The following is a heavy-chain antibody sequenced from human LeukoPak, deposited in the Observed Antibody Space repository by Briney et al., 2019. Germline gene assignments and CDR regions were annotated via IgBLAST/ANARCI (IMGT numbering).Heavy chain of an antibody. D-gene: IGHD6-13*01. CDR3: ARGKGIAAAGTGWFDP. J-gene: IGHJ5*02. CDR1: GGSISSGDYY. Sequence: SETLSLTCTVSGGSISSGDYYWSWIRQPPGKGLEWIGYIYYSGSTYYNPSLKSRVTISVDTSKNQFSLKLSSVTAADTAVYYCARGKGIAAAGTGWFDPWGQGTLVTVSS. CDR2: IYYSGST. V-gene: IGHV4-30-4*01.